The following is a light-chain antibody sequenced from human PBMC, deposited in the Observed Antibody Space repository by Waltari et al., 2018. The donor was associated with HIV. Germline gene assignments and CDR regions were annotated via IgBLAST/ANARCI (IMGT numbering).Light chain of an antibody. V-gene: IGKV3-11*01. Sequence: EIVLTQSPATLSLSPGARATLSCRASQSVSSYLAWYQQKPGQAPRLLIYDSSNRATGSPARFSGSGSGTDFTLTISSLEPEDFAFYYCQHRSSWPPLTFGGGTKVEIK. CDR1: QSVSSY. CDR3: QHRSSWPPLT. CDR2: DSS. J-gene: IGKJ4*01.